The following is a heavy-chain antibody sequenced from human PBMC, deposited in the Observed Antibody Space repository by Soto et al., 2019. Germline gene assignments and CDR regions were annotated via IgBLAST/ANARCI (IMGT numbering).Heavy chain of an antibody. CDR2: IYYSGST. CDR3: ARGVPNNWFDP. V-gene: IGHV4-31*03. D-gene: IGHD1-1*01. Sequence: SETLSLTCTVSGGSISSGGYYWSWIRQHPGKGLEWIGYIYYSGSTYYYPSLKSRVTISVDTSKNQFSLKLSSVTAADTAVYYWARGVPNNWFDPWGQGTLVTVSS. CDR1: GGSISSGGYY. J-gene: IGHJ5*02.